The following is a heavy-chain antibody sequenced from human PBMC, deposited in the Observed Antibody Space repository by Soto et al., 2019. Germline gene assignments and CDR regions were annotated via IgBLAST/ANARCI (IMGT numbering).Heavy chain of an antibody. CDR3: ARGGGESLQSGGGWFDP. J-gene: IGHJ5*02. CDR1: GDSISNFHW. D-gene: IGHD3-10*01. V-gene: IGHV4-4*02. Sequence: SETLSLTCTVSGDSISNFHWWTWLRQPPGRGLEWIGEIFHSGSTTYNPSLKSRVTIAADKSTNQFSLNLNSVTAADTAVYYCARGGGESLQSGGGWFDPWGPGSLATVSS. CDR2: IFHSGST.